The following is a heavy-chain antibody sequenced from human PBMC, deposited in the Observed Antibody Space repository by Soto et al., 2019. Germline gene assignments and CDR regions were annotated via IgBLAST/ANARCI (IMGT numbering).Heavy chain of an antibody. CDR2: IYYSGIT. D-gene: IGHD6-13*01. J-gene: IGHJ5*02. V-gene: IGHV4-39*01. CDR1: GGSISSSSYY. Sequence: QLQLQESGPGLVKPSETLSLTCTVSGGSISSSSYYWGWIRQPPGKGLEWIGSIYYSGITYYNPSLKSRVTISVDTSKNQFSLKLSSVTAADTAVYYCARPLSSAAAGTEWFDPWGQGTLVTVSS. CDR3: ARPLSSAAAGTEWFDP.